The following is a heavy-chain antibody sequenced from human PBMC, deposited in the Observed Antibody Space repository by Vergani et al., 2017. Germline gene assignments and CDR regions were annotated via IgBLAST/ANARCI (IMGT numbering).Heavy chain of an antibody. V-gene: IGHV3-7*03. CDR3: ARDLELRAFDI. J-gene: IGHJ3*02. CDR1: GFTFSSYW. D-gene: IGHD3-10*01. CDR2: IKQDGSRK. Sequence: EVQLVESGGGLVQPGGSLRLSCAASGFTFSSYWMSWVRQAPGKGLEWVANIKQDGSRKYYVDSVKGRFTISRDNAKNALYLQMNSLRADDTAVYYFARDLELRAFDIWGQGTMVTVSS.